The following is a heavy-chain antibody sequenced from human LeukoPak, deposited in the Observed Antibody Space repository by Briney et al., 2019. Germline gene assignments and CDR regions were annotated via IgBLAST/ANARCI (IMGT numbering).Heavy chain of an antibody. CDR3: ARGRNRIIAARPTGNWFDP. V-gene: IGHV1-2*02. CDR1: GYTFTGYY. J-gene: IGHJ5*02. CDR2: INPNSGGT. Sequence: ASVKVSCKASGYTFTGYYMHWVRQAPGQGLEWMGWINPNSGGTNYAQKFQGRVTMTRDTSISTAYMELSRLRSDDTAVYYCARGRNRIIAARPTGNWFDPWGQGTLVTVSS. D-gene: IGHD6-6*01.